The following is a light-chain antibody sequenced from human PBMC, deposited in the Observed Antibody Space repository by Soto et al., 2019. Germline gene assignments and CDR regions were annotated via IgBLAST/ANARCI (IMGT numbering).Light chain of an antibody. J-gene: IGKJ5*01. V-gene: IGKV3-11*01. CDR1: ESVFGY. CDR3: QQRYSWPPIT. Sequence: EVVLTQSPATLSLSPGERATLSCRASESVFGYLAWYQHKPGQAPRLLIYDASNRATGVPARFIGSGYGKDFTLTISSLEPKDFAVYYCQQRYSWPPITFGQGTRLDNK. CDR2: DAS.